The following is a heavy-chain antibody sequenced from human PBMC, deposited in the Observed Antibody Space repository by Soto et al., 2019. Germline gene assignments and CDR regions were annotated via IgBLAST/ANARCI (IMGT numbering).Heavy chain of an antibody. CDR3: ERDPYHVLMVNAPNLYGMDV. CDR1: GYTFTTYD. J-gene: IGHJ6*02. CDR2: ISTYNGNT. V-gene: IGHV1-18*01. D-gene: IGHD2-8*01. Sequence: ASVKVSCKASGYTFTTYDISWVRQAPGQGLEWMGRISTYNGNTNYPQRLQGRLTLNKDKSTTTANKELRSLRSDDTTVYYCERDPYHVLMVNAPNLYGMDVWGQGTTVTVSS.